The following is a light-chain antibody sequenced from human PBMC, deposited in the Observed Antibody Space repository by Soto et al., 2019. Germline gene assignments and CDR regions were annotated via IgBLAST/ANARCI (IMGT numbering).Light chain of an antibody. V-gene: IGKV3-15*01. CDR3: QHYNNWLGT. CDR2: GAS. J-gene: IGKJ4*01. Sequence: ETMLTQSPATLSASPGERVTLSCRATQSVTYNLAWYQQKPGQAPRLLIYGASTRATGIPARFSGRGSGTEFTLTITSLQSEDSAIYYCQHYNNWLGTFGGGTKVEIK. CDR1: QSVTYN.